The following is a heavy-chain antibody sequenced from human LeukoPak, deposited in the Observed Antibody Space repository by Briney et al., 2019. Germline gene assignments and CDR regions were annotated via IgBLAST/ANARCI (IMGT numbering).Heavy chain of an antibody. CDR3: ARGRYCSDGICYTWDAFDI. J-gene: IGHJ3*02. Sequence: PGGSLRLSCTASGFTFSSYEMNWVRQAPGKGLEWVSYISRSGSIIYYADSVKGRFTTSRDNAKNSLYLQMNSLSAEDTAVYYCARGRYCSDGICYTWDAFDIWGQGTMVTVSS. D-gene: IGHD2-15*01. V-gene: IGHV3-48*03. CDR2: ISRSGSII. CDR1: GFTFSSYE.